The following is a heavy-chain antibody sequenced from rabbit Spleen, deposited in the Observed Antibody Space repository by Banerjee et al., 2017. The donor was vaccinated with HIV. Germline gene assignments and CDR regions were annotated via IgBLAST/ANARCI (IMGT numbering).Heavy chain of an antibody. Sequence: QEQLEESGGDLVKPGASLTLTCTASGFSFSTSYWICWVRQAPGKGLEWIGCIYSGLDYIYYASWAKGRFTISRTSSTTVTLQMTSLTVADTATYFCARVSETSGWGEDLWGPGTLVTVS. CDR2: IYSGLDYI. V-gene: IGHV1S45*01. D-gene: IGHD4-1*01. CDR1: GFSFSTSYW. J-gene: IGHJ4*01. CDR3: ARVSETSGWGEDL.